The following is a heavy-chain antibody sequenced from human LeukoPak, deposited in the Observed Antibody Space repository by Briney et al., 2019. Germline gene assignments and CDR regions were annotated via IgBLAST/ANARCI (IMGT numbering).Heavy chain of an antibody. V-gene: IGHV3-13*01. CDR3: ARVLPKYFDFLTGFYYYYGMDV. CDR1: GFTFSSYD. Sequence: HPGGSLRLSCAASGFTFSSYDVHWVRQATGKGLEWVSGIGSAGDTYYPDSVKGRFTISRDNAKNSLYLQMNSLRAGDTAVYYCARVLPKYFDFLTGFYYYYGMDVWGQGTTVTVSS. D-gene: IGHD3-9*01. J-gene: IGHJ6*02. CDR2: IGSAGDT.